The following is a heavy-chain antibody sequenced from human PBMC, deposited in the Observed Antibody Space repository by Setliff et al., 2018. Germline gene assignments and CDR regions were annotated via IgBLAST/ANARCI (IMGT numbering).Heavy chain of an antibody. D-gene: IGHD2-2*01. CDR1: GYTFTKYG. J-gene: IGHJ4*02. CDR3: SRLVRYCTRTSCQRLSGDDY. CDR2: INTYNGDT. V-gene: IGHV1-18*01. Sequence: ASVKVSCKASGYTFTKYGITWVRQAPGQGLEWMGYINTYNGDTYYAQKLQGRVTMTTDTSTSTAYMELKSLRSDDTAIYYCSRLVRYCTRTSCQRLSGDDYWGQGALVTVSS.